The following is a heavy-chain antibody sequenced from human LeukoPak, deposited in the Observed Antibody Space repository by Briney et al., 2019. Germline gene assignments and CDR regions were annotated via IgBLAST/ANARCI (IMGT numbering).Heavy chain of an antibody. D-gene: IGHD6-19*01. CDR2: ISSGSSNI. J-gene: IGHJ1*01. CDR1: GFTFSSYS. Sequence: GGSLRLSCAASGFTFSSYSMNWLRQAPGKGLEWLSYISSGSSNIYYADSVKGRFTISRDNAKNSLYLQMNSLRAEDTAVYYCVRDLRIPVASWGQATLVTVSS. CDR3: VRDLRIPVAS. V-gene: IGHV3-48*04.